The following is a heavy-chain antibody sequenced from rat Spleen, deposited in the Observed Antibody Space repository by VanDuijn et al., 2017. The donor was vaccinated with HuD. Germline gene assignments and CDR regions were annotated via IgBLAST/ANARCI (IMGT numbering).Heavy chain of an antibody. J-gene: IGHJ1*01. Sequence: EVRLVESDGGLVQPGGSLKLSCAASGFAFSDFFMAWVRQAPAKGLEWVATISSDGSTTYYRDSVKGRFPISRDNAKRTLFLQMDSLRSDDTATYYCAGAGYLRDWYFDFWGPGTMVTVSS. V-gene: IGHV5-29*01. CDR3: AGAGYLRDWYFDF. D-gene: IGHD2-2*01. CDR1: GFAFSDFF. CDR2: ISSDGSTT.